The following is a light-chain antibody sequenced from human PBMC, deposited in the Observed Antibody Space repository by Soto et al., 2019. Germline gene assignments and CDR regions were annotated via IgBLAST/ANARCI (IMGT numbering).Light chain of an antibody. J-gene: IGLJ1*01. Sequence: QSVLTQPASVSGSPGQSITISCTGTSSDVGGYKYVSWYQQHSGKAPKLMIYEVNNRPSGVSNRFSGSKSGNTASLTVSGLQAEDEADYYCSSFTSSSTLYVFGTGTKVTVL. CDR3: SSFTSSSTLYV. V-gene: IGLV2-14*01. CDR1: SSDVGGYKY. CDR2: EVN.